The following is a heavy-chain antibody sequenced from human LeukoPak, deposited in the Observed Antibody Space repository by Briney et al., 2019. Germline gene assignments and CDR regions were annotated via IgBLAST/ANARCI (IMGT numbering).Heavy chain of an antibody. Sequence: ASVTVSCKASGGTFSSYAISWVRQAPGQGLDWMGRVFPILGMPNYAQKFQGRYTNSADKTTSTAYMEMSSMRSEDTAVYYCARDPPDIVVVPAAMDPPAYYYYYGMDVWGQGTTVTVSS. V-gene: IGHV1-69*04. CDR2: VFPILGMP. J-gene: IGHJ6*02. CDR3: ARDPPDIVVVPAAMDPPAYYYYYGMDV. CDR1: GGTFSSYA. D-gene: IGHD2-2*01.